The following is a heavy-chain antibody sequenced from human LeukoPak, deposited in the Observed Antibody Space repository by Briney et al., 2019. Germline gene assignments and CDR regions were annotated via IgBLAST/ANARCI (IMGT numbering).Heavy chain of an antibody. CDR1: GGSISSGDYY. CDR3: ARDLSDYYGSGSYRPIDAFDI. V-gene: IGHV4-30-4*01. D-gene: IGHD3-10*01. Sequence: PSQTLSLTCTVSGGSISSGDYYWSWIRQPPGKGLEWIGYIYYSGSTYYNPSLKSRVTISVDTSKNQFSLKLSPVTAADTAVYYCARDLSDYYGSGSYRPIDAFDIWGQGTMVTVSS. J-gene: IGHJ3*02. CDR2: IYYSGST.